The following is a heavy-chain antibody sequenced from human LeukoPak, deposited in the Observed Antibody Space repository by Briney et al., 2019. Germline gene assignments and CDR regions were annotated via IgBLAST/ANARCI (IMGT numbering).Heavy chain of an antibody. D-gene: IGHD5-18*01. J-gene: IGHJ4*02. V-gene: IGHV3-53*01. Sequence: GGPLRLSCAASGLTVSSNYMDWVRQAPGKGLEWVSALYIGGNTYYADSVRGRFTISRDNSKNTLYLQMNCLRAEDTAIYYCTTAAGYNYGQYWGQGTLVTVSS. CDR3: TTAAGYNYGQY. CDR2: LYIGGNT. CDR1: GLTVSSNY.